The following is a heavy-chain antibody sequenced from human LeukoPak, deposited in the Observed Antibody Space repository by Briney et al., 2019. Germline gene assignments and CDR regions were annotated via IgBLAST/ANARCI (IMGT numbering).Heavy chain of an antibody. D-gene: IGHD6-19*01. V-gene: IGHV3-30-3*01. Sequence: GGSLRLSCAASGFTFSSYAMHWVRQAPGKGLEWVAVISYGGSNKYYADSVKGRFTISRDNSKNTLYLQMNSLRAEDTAVYYCARVSRTGYSSGCFDYWGQGTLVTVSS. CDR2: ISYGGSNK. J-gene: IGHJ4*02. CDR1: GFTFSSYA. CDR3: ARVSRTGYSSGCFDY.